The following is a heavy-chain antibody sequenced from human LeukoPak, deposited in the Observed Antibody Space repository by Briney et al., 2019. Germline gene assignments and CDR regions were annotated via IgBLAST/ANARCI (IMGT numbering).Heavy chain of an antibody. J-gene: IGHJ4*02. Sequence: GVSVRLLCGASGLIHSRYDMQGPRHAPGKALVWVAVISYDGSNKYYADSVKGRFTISRDNPKNTLYLQMNSLRAEDTAVYYCARDGARYYFDYWGQGTLVTVSS. CDR2: ISYDGSNK. CDR3: ARDGARYYFDY. CDR1: GLIHSRYD. V-gene: IGHV3-30-3*01. D-gene: IGHD1-26*01.